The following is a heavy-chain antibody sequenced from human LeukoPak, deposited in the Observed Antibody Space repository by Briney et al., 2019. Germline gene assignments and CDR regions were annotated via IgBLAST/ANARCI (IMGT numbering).Heavy chain of an antibody. J-gene: IGHJ4*02. D-gene: IGHD6-19*01. CDR1: GFTFSSYA. CDR2: IFGSGGST. V-gene: IGHV3-23*01. CDR3: AKTTTGYSSGRFPGWPVDY. Sequence: GGSLRLSCAASGFTFSSYAMYWVRQAPGKGLEWVSGIFGSGGSTHYADSVKGRFTISRDNSKNTVYLQMNSLRAEDTAVYYCAKTTTGYSSGRFPGWPVDYWGQGTLITVSS.